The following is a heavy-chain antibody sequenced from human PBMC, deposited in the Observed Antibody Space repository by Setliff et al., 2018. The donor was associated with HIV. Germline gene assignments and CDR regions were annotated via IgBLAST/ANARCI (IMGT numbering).Heavy chain of an antibody. Sequence: SETLSLTCTVSGGSISYYYWNWIRQPPGKGLEWIGYIYYTGSTNYNPSLKSRVTISVDTSKNQFSLKLSSVTAADTAVYYCARAIGDASGGGLDVWGPGTTVTVSS. D-gene: IGHD2-15*01. CDR3: ARAIGDASGGGLDV. CDR1: GGSISYYY. V-gene: IGHV4-59*01. CDR2: IYYTGST. J-gene: IGHJ6*02.